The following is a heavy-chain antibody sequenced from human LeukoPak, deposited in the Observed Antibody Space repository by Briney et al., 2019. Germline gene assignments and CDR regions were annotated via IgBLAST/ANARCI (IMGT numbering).Heavy chain of an antibody. V-gene: IGHV5-51*01. D-gene: IGHD7-27*01. CDR2: IYPGYSDT. J-gene: IGHJ3*02. CDR3: ARHPGDRSGFYI. CDR1: GYSFTSYW. Sequence: GESLKISCKGSGYSFTSYWIDWVRQMPGKGVEWMGIIYPGYSDTRYSPSFQVQVTISAYKYISTAYLQWSSLKGPDTAMYYCARHPGDRSGFYIWGQGTMVSVSS.